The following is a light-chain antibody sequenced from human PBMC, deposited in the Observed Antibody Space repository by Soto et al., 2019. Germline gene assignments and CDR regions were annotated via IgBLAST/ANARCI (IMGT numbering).Light chain of an antibody. J-gene: IGLJ3*02. CDR2: GNT. CDR3: QTYDKSLGGWV. Sequence: QSVLTQPPSVSGAPGQTVTISCPGSSSNIGAGYHVHWYMQLPGIAPKLLIFGNTNRPSGVPDRFSGSRSGSSASLAISGLQAEDEADYYCQTYDKSLGGWVFGGGTKLTVL. V-gene: IGLV1-40*01. CDR1: SSNIGAGYH.